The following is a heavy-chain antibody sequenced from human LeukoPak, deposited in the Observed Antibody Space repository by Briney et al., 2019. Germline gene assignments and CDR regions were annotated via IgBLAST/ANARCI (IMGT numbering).Heavy chain of an antibody. CDR1: GFTFSSYW. V-gene: IGHV3-74*01. CDR3: ARDNGENYHTAFDY. J-gene: IGHJ4*02. CDR2: IHGDGRTT. D-gene: IGHD2-8*01. Sequence: GGSLRLSCAASGFTFSSYWINWVRQVPGKGLVWVSRIHGDGRTTTNADSVKGRFTISRDNAKTTLYMQMNSLRAEDTAVYYCARDNGENYHTAFDYWGQGTLVTVSS.